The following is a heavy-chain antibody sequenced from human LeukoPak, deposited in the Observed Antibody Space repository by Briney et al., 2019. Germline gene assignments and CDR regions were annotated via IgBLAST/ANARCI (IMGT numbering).Heavy chain of an antibody. CDR1: GFTFSNYA. J-gene: IGHJ4*02. CDR2: ITGSAGIT. D-gene: IGHD3-9*01. V-gene: IGHV3-23*01. Sequence: GGSLRLSCVASGFTFSNYAMSWVRQAPGKGLEWVSAITGSAGITYSADSVKGRFTISSDNSKNTLYLQMNSLRAADTAVYYCAKWGDYDVLTGYYDPDYWGQGTLVTVSS. CDR3: AKWGDYDVLTGYYDPDY.